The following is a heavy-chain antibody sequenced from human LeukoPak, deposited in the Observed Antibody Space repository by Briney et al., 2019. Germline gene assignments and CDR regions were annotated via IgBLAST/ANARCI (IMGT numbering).Heavy chain of an antibody. CDR1: GGSISGYS. CDR3: ARDRALLWFGESPGAFDI. Sequence: TLSLTCTVSGGSISGYSWSWIRQPPGKGLEWIGYIYHSGSTYYNPSLKSRVTISVDRSKNQFSLKLSSVTAADTAVYYCARDRALLWFGESPGAFDIWGQGTMVTVSS. D-gene: IGHD3-10*01. J-gene: IGHJ3*02. V-gene: IGHV4-30-2*01. CDR2: IYHSGST.